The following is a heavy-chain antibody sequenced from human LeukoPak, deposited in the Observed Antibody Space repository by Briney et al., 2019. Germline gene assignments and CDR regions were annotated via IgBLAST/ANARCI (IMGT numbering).Heavy chain of an antibody. V-gene: IGHV3-21*01. J-gene: IGHJ4*02. CDR1: GFTFSSYS. D-gene: IGHD1-1*01. Sequence: GGSLRLSCAASGFTFSSYSMNWVRQAPGKGLEWVSSISSSSSYIYYAYSVKGRFTISRDNAKNSLYLQMNSLRAEDTAVYYCARDDWNDRDFDYWGQGTLVTVSS. CDR3: ARDDWNDRDFDY. CDR2: ISSSSSYI.